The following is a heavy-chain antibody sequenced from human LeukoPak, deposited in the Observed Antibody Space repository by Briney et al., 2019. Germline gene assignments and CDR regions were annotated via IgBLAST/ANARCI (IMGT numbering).Heavy chain of an antibody. V-gene: IGHV4-30-2*01. D-gene: IGHD3-10*01. CDR1: GGSISSGGYS. J-gene: IGHJ3*02. Sequence: SETLSLTCAVSGGSISSGGYSWSWIRQPPGKGLEWIGYIYHSGSTYYNPSLKSRVTISVHKSKNQFSLKLSSVTAADTAVYSCARGREFNHDAFDIWGQGTMVTVSS. CDR3: ARGREFNHDAFDI. CDR2: IYHSGST.